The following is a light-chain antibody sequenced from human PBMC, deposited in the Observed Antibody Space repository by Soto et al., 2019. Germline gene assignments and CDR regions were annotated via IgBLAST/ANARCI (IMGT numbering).Light chain of an antibody. CDR1: QSISSW. J-gene: IGKJ1*01. CDR2: DAS. V-gene: IGKV1-5*01. CDR3: QQYNSSPWT. Sequence: DIQMTQSPSTLSASVGDRVTITCRASQSISSWLAWYQQKPRKAPKLLIYDASSLESGVPSRFSGSGSGTEFTLTISSLQPDDFATYYCQQYNSSPWTFGQGTKVEIK.